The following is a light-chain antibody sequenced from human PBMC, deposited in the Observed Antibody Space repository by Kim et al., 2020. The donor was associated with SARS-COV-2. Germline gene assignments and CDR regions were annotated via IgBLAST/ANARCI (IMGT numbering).Light chain of an antibody. CDR2: GAS. Sequence: EIVLTQSPGTLSLSPGERATLSCRASQSVSSSYLAWYQQRPGQAPRLLIYGASSRATDTPDRFSGRGSGTDFTLTISRLEPEDFAVYYCQQYGSSPWTFGQGTKVNIK. V-gene: IGKV3-20*01. CDR3: QQYGSSPWT. J-gene: IGKJ1*01. CDR1: QSVSSSY.